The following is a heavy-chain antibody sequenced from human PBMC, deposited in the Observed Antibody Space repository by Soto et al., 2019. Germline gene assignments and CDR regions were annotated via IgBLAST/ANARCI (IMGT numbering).Heavy chain of an antibody. CDR2: IIPIFGTA. CDR1: GGTFSSYA. Sequence: ASVKVSCKASGGTFSSYAISWVRQAPGQGLEWMGGIIPIFGTANYAQKFQGRVTITADESTSTAYMELSSLRSEDTAVYYCAGGEYDSSGYRDGIYYYYYGMDVWGQGTTVTVSS. CDR3: AGGEYDSSGYRDGIYYYYYGMDV. D-gene: IGHD3-22*01. V-gene: IGHV1-69*13. J-gene: IGHJ6*02.